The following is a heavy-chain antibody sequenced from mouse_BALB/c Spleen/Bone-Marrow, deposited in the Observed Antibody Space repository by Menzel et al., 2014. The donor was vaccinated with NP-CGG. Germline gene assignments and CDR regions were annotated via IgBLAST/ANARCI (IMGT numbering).Heavy chain of an antibody. CDR3: ARQGYYGYTDF. V-gene: IGHV4-1*02. J-gene: IGHJ2*01. Sequence: EVQLVESGGGLVQPGGSLKLPCAASGFDFSRYWMSWVRQAPGKGLEWIGEINPDSNTINYTPSLKDKFIISRDNAKNTLYLQMSKVRSEDTALYYCARQGYYGYTDFWGQGTTLTVSS. CDR1: GFDFSRYW. D-gene: IGHD1-2*01. CDR2: INPDSNTI.